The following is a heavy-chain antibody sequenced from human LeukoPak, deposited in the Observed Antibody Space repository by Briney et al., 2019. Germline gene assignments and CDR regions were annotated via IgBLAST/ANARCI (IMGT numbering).Heavy chain of an antibody. CDR2: INFKFGST. J-gene: IGHJ6*02. CDR3: ARDLRNFDWFCIDV. V-gene: IGHV3-20*01. D-gene: IGHD3-9*01. CDR1: GFTFDDYG. Sequence: GGSLRLSCAASGFTFDDYGMSWVRHAPGKGLEWVSGINFKFGSTVYASSVNGPFTISRHNSKNSLYLQMNSLRAEDTALYHCARDLRNFDWFCIDVWGQGTTVTVSS.